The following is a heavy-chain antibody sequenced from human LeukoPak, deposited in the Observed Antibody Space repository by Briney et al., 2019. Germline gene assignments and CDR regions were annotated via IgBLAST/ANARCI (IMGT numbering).Heavy chain of an antibody. J-gene: IGHJ4*02. D-gene: IGHD6-19*01. CDR2: ISYDGSNK. CDR1: GFTFSSSW. V-gene: IGHV3-30*03. Sequence: GRSLRLSCAASGFTFSSSWMSWVRQAPGKGLEWVAVISYDGSNKYYADSVKGRFTISRDNSKNTLYLQMNSLRAEDTAVCYCARDPNAAVAGTGYYWGQGTLVTVSS. CDR3: ARDPNAAVAGTGYY.